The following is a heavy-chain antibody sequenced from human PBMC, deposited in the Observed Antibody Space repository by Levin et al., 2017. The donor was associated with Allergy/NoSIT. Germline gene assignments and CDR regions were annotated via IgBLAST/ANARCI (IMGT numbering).Heavy chain of an antibody. J-gene: IGHJ4*02. CDR3: ATMRGSYSLDI. CDR1: GFTFRTYW. D-gene: IGHD1-26*01. V-gene: IGHV3-7*05. Sequence: GGSLRLSCAASGFTFRTYWMTWVRQAPGKGLEWVANIKHDGNERYYVESVKGRFSISRDNAKNSLYLQMNSLRAEDTAVYYCATMRGSYSLDIWGQGTLVTVSS. CDR2: IKHDGNER.